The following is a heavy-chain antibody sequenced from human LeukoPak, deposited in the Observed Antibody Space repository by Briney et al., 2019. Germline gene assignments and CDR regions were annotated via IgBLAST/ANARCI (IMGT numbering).Heavy chain of an antibody. CDR3: ARDSPAASAFGI. J-gene: IGHJ3*02. V-gene: IGHV3-21*01. CDR1: GFTFSSYS. D-gene: IGHD2-2*01. CDR2: ISSSSSYI. Sequence: GGSLRLSCAASGFTFSSYSMNWVRQAPGKGLEWVSSISSSSSYIYYADSVKGRFTISRDNAKNSLYLQMNSLRAEDTAVYYCARDSPAASAFGIWGQGTMVTVSS.